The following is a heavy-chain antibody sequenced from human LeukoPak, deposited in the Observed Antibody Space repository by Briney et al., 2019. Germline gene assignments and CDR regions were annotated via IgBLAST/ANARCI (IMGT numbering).Heavy chain of an antibody. CDR3: ARIPPQVAHFDY. CDR2: IDWDDDK. V-gene: IGHV2-70*04. D-gene: IGHD2-15*01. Sequence: SGPTLVNPTQTLTLTCTFSGFSLSTSGMRVSWIRQPPGLSLEWLARIDWDDDKFYSTSLKTRLTISKDTSKNQVVLTMTNMDPVDTATYYCARIPPQVAHFDYWGQGTLVTVSS. J-gene: IGHJ4*02. CDR1: GFSLSTSGMR.